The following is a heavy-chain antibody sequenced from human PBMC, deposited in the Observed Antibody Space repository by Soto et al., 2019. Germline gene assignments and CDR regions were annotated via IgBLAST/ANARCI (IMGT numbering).Heavy chain of an antibody. V-gene: IGHV4-59*01. J-gene: IGHJ4*02. Sequence: QVQLQASGPGLVTPSESLSLICSVSGGAITNYYWKWIRQTPGKGLEWIGYIYHTGSTSKNPSLKSRVTLSVDTSKNQLSLNLTSVTAADTAIYYCARIVNRGYSYGYGHWGQGTLVTVSA. CDR1: GGAITNYY. CDR3: ARIVNRGYSYGYGH. D-gene: IGHD5-18*01. CDR2: IYHTGST.